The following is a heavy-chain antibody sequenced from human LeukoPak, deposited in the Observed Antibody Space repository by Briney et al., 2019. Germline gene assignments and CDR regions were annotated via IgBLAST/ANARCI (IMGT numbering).Heavy chain of an antibody. CDR3: ARDRSWIQLWIHFDY. V-gene: IGHV1-8*01. D-gene: IGHD5-18*01. CDR2: MNPNSGNT. J-gene: IGHJ4*02. CDR1: GYTFTSYD. Sequence: GASMKVSCKASGYTFTSYDINWVRQATGQGLEWMGWMNPNSGNTGYAQKFQGRVTLTRNTSISTAYMELSSLRSEDTAVYYCARDRSWIQLWIHFDYWGQGTLVTVSS.